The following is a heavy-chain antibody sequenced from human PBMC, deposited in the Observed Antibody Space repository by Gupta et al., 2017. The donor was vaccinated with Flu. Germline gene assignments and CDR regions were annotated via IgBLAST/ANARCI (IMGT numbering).Heavy chain of an antibody. J-gene: IGHJ4*02. CDR1: GFTFSSYA. V-gene: IGHV3-23*01. Sequence: EVQLLESGGGLVQPGGSLRLSCAASGFTFSSYAMSWVRQAPGKGLEWVSAISGSGGSTYYADSVKGRFTISRDNSKNTLYLQMNSLRAEDTAVYYCAKDLMSTAYDILTGYYVDYWGQGTLVTVSS. CDR2: ISGSGGST. CDR3: AKDLMSTAYDILTGYYVDY. D-gene: IGHD3-9*01.